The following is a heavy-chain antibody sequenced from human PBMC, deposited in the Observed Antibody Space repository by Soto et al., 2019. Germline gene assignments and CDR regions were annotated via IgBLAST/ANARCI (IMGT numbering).Heavy chain of an antibody. Sequence: GGSLRLSCVGSGFTFSSFEMNWVRQTPGKGLEWISYIGRSGETIYYADSVKGRFTISRDNAKSSLFLQMNGLRDDDTGIYYCARDSGGGAARRPTFYYWGRGTLVTVSS. CDR2: IGRSGETI. CDR1: GFTFSSFE. J-gene: IGHJ4*02. D-gene: IGHD6-6*01. V-gene: IGHV3-48*03. CDR3: ARDSGGGAARRPTFYY.